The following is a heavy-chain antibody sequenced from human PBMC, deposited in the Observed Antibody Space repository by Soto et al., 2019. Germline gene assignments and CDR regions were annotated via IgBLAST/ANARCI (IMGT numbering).Heavy chain of an antibody. Sequence: QLQLQESGPGLVKPSETLSLTCSVSDDSINSDKYYWGWIRQPPGKGLEWIGSIYYRGNAYYNPSLKTRGTISLVKSKSQFPLKLNSVTAADSAVYFCARLEGLATISYYFDFWGPGALVTVSS. V-gene: IGHV4-39*01. J-gene: IGHJ4*02. CDR2: IYYRGNA. D-gene: IGHD6-19*01. CDR3: ARLEGLATISYYFDF. CDR1: DDSINSDKYY.